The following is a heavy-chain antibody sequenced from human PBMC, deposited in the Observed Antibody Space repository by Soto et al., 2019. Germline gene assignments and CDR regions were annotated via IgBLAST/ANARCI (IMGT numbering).Heavy chain of an antibody. D-gene: IGHD5-12*01. Sequence: QVHLVQSGVEVKTPGASVKVSCQASGYTFFTYDISWVRQAPGQGLEWMGWISTYSGDTKYAQKFQGRVTKTTDTSTTTAYLVLRSLRSDDTAVYYCARHHGPTTSEIGCDPWGQGTLVTVSS. CDR3: ARHHGPTTSEIGCDP. J-gene: IGHJ5*02. CDR2: ISTYSGDT. V-gene: IGHV1-18*01. CDR1: GYTFFTYD.